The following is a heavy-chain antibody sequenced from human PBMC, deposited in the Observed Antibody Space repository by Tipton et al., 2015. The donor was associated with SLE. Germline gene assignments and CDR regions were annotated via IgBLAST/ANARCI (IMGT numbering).Heavy chain of an antibody. CDR1: GASISRHY. V-gene: IGHV4-59*11. D-gene: IGHD2-15*01. Sequence: TLSLTCTVSGASISRHYWTWIRQPPGKGLEWIGDIFHSGGTNYNPSLKSRVTISVDTSKNQFSLNLSSVTAADTALYYCATIDPDPESGVIPGDYWGQGILVTVSS. CDR3: ATIDPDPESGVIPGDY. J-gene: IGHJ4*02. CDR2: IFHSGGT.